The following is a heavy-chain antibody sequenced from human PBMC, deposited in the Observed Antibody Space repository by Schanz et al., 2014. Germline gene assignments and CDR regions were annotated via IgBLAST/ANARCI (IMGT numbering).Heavy chain of an antibody. CDR3: ARVVAAAPQGCNY. CDR2: ISHDGNNK. Sequence: VQLVESGGGVVQPGGSLRLSCAASGFTFGSYPIHWVRQAPGKGLEWVAVISHDGNNKYYGDSVKGRFTISRDNSKNTVYLLMNSLRVEDTAVYYCARVVAAAPQGCNYWGRGTLVTVSS. V-gene: IGHV3-30*04. CDR1: GFTFGSYP. J-gene: IGHJ4*02. D-gene: IGHD2-15*01.